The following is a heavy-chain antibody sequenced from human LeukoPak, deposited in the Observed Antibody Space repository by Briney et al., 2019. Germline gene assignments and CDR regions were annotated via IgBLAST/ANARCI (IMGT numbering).Heavy chain of an antibody. D-gene: IGHD3-22*01. CDR3: AADSSGARFDY. V-gene: IGHV1-69*05. CDR1: GGTFISYA. CDR2: IIPIFGTA. J-gene: IGHJ4*02. Sequence: SVKVSCKASGGTFISYAISGVRQAPGRGLEWMGGIIPIFGTANYAQKFQGRVTITTDESTSTAYMELSSLRSEDTAVYYCAADSSGARFDYWGQGTLVTVSS.